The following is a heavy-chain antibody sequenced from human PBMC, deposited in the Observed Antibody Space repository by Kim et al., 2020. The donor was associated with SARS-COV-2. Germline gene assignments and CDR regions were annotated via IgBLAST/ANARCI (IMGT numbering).Heavy chain of an antibody. V-gene: IGHV1-18*01. D-gene: IGHD3-3*01. CDR3: ASTRITTFGVVIALDY. CDR2: ISAYNGNT. CDR1: GYTFTSYG. Sequence: ASVKVSCKASGYTFTSYGISWVRQAPGQGLEWMGWISAYNGNTNYAQKLQGRVTMTTDTSTSTAYMELRSLRSDDTAVYYCASTRITTFGVVIALDYWGQGTLVTVSS. J-gene: IGHJ4*02.